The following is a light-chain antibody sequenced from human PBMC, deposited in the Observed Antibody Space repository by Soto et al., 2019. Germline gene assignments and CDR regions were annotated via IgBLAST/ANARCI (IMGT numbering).Light chain of an antibody. CDR1: SSDVGGYNY. CDR3: SSYTSSSTLDVV. Sequence: QSVLTQPASVSGSPGQSITISCTGTSSDVGGYNYVSWYQQHPGKAPKLMIYDVSNRPSGVSNRFSGSKSVNTASLTISGLQAEDEADYYCSSYTSSSTLDVVFGGGTQLTVL. J-gene: IGLJ2*01. V-gene: IGLV2-14*01. CDR2: DVS.